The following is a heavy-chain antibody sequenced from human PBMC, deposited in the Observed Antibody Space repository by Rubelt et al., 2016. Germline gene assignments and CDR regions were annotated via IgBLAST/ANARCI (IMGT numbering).Heavy chain of an antibody. V-gene: IGHV3-30*02. J-gene: IGHJ4*02. Sequence: QVQLVESGGGVVQPGGSLRLSCAASGFTFSNYGMHWVRQAPGKGLEWVTFIRFDGSDKSYADSGKGRFTISRDNSKNTLYLQMNSLRAEDTAGYYCVRSGDHWGQGTLVTVSS. D-gene: IGHD1-26*01. CDR1: GFTFSNYG. CDR2: IRFDGSDK. CDR3: VRSGDH.